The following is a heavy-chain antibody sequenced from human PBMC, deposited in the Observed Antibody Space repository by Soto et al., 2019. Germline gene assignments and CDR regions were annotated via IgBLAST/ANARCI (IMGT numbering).Heavy chain of an antibody. CDR2: ITASGGST. CDR1: GFTFSSYA. J-gene: IGHJ4*02. Sequence: GGSLRLSCAASGFTFSSYAMSWVRQAPGKGLEWVSGITASGGSTSYADSVKGRFTISRDNSKNTLYLQMNSLRAEDTAVYYCAHTQGIVLVPAAIWYWGQGXLVTVSS. V-gene: IGHV3-23*01. CDR3: AHTQGIVLVPAAIWY. D-gene: IGHD2-2*02.